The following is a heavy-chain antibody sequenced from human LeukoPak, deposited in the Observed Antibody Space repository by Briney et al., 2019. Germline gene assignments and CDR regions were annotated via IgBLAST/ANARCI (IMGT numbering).Heavy chain of an antibody. J-gene: IGHJ4*02. Sequence: GGSLRLSCVASGFTFSSWSMNWVRQAPGKGLEWLSYISGTSSTIYYADSEKGRFTISRDNAKNSLYLQMNSLRAEDTAVYYCARPRTAEYYFDYWGQGMLVTVSS. CDR3: ARPRTAEYYFDY. CDR1: GFTFSSWS. V-gene: IGHV3-48*04. CDR2: ISGTSSTI.